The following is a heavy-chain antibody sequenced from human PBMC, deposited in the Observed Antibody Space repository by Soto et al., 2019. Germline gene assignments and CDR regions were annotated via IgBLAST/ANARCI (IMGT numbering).Heavy chain of an antibody. CDR1: GFTFSSYG. CDR3: AREFERSFFDGMDV. D-gene: IGHD3-3*02. CDR2: IWYDGSNK. Sequence: GGSLRLSCAASGFTFSSYGMHWVRQAPGKGLEWVAVIWYDGSNKYYADSVKGRFTISRDNSKNTLYLQMNSLRAEDTAVYYCAREFERSFFDGMDVWGQGTTVTVSS. V-gene: IGHV3-33*01. J-gene: IGHJ6*02.